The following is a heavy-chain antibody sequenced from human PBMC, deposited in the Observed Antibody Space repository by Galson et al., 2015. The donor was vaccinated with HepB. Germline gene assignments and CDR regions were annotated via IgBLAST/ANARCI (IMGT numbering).Heavy chain of an antibody. CDR1: GFTFSDYY. CDR2: ISSSSSYT. J-gene: IGHJ5*02. V-gene: IGHV3-11*06. Sequence: SLRLSCAASGFTFSDYYMSWIRQAPGKGLEWVSYISSSSSYTNYADSVKGRFTISRDNAKNSLYLQRNSLRAEDTAVYYCARQVGGYSYGYNWFDPWGQGTLVTVSS. CDR3: ARQVGGYSYGYNWFDP. D-gene: IGHD5-18*01.